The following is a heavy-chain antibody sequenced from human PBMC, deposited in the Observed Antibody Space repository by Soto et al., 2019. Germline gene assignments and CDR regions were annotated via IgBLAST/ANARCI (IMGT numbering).Heavy chain of an antibody. D-gene: IGHD2-2*02. CDR2: INHSGST. V-gene: IGHV4-34*01. Sequence: TSETLSLTCAVYGGSFSGYYWSWIRQPPGKGLEWIGEINHSGSTNYNPSLKSRVTISVDTSKNQFSLKLSSVTAADTAVYYCSRGPLIVVVPAARPKFFDYWGQGTLVTVSS. CDR1: GGSFSGYY. J-gene: IGHJ4*02. CDR3: SRGPLIVVVPAARPKFFDY.